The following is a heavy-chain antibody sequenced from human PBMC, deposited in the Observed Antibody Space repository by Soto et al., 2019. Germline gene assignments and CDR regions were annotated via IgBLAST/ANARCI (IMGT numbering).Heavy chain of an antibody. V-gene: IGHV1-46*01. CDR2: INPSGGST. CDR3: ARDHRYFDWLLLPPIPSPEIDY. J-gene: IGHJ4*02. Sequence: GASVKVSCKASGYTFTSYYMHWVRQAPGQGLEWMGIINPSGGSTSYAQKFQGRVTMTRDTSTSTVYMELSSLRSEDTAVYYCARDHRYFDWLLLPPIPSPEIDYWGQGTLVTVSS. D-gene: IGHD3-9*01. CDR1: GYTFTSYY.